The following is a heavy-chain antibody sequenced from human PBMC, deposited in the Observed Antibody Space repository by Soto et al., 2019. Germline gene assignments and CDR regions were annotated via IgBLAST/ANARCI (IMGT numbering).Heavy chain of an antibody. CDR1: GFTFSSYA. CDR2: ISGSGGST. V-gene: IGHV3-23*01. D-gene: IGHD1-26*01. CDR3: AKLSSGRYYGWTDY. Sequence: GGSLRLSCAASGFTFSSYAMHWVRQAPGKGLEWVSAISGSGGSTYYADSVKGRFTISRDNSKNTLYLQMNSLRAEDTAVYYCAKLSSGRYYGWTDYRGQGTLVTVSS. J-gene: IGHJ4*02.